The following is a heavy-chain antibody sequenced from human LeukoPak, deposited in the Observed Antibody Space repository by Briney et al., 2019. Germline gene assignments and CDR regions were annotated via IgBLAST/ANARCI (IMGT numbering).Heavy chain of an antibody. D-gene: IGHD3-10*01. CDR1: GYTFTGYY. CDR2: INPNSGGT. J-gene: IGHJ3*02. Sequence: ASVKVSCKASGYTFTGYYMHWVRQAPGQGLEWMGWINPNSGGTNYAQKFQGWVTMTRDTSISTAYMELSRLRSDDTAVYYCAIIWFGEYDAFDIWGQGTMVTVSS. V-gene: IGHV1-2*04. CDR3: AIIWFGEYDAFDI.